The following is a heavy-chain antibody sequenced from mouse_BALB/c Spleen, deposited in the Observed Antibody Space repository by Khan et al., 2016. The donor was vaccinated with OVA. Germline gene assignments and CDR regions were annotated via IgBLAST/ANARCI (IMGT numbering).Heavy chain of an antibody. Sequence: QVQLQQPGAELMKPGASVKISCKATGYTFSNSGIEWVQQRPGQGLEWIGEIIPGSGRSNYNEKFKGKATFTADTSSNTAYMQLSSLTSEDSAVYSCSNYTNRWYFDFWGPGTTVTVSS. D-gene: IGHD1-1*01. J-gene: IGHJ1*01. CDR1: GYTFSNSG. CDR2: IIPGSGRS. CDR3: SNYTNRWYFDF. V-gene: IGHV1-9*01.